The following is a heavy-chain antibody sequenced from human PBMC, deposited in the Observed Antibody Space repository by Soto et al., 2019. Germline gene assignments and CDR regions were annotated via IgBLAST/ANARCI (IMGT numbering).Heavy chain of an antibody. V-gene: IGHV3-23*01. CDR3: AKGAVRGIIITYFDY. D-gene: IGHD3-10*01. J-gene: IGHJ4*02. CDR1: GFTFSNYA. Sequence: EVQLLESGGGLVQPGGSLTLSCAASGFTFSNYAMSWVRQAPGKGLEWVSSLSGSGDSTYYAASVKGRFTISRDNSKNTLYLQMNSLRAEDTAVFYCAKGAVRGIIITYFDYWGQGTLVTVSS. CDR2: LSGSGDST.